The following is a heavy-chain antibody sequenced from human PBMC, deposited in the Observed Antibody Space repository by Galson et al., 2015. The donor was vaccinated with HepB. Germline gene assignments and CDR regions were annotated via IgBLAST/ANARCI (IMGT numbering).Heavy chain of an antibody. V-gene: IGHV3-30-3*01. CDR2: ISYDGSNK. CDR1: GFTFSSYA. Sequence: SLRLSCAASGFTFSSYAMHWVRQAPGKGLEWVAVISYDGSNKYYADSVKGRFTISRDNSKNTLYLQMNSLRAEDTAVYYCARADVLLWFGELSRSYMDVWGKGTTVTVSS. J-gene: IGHJ6*03. CDR3: ARADVLLWFGELSRSYMDV. D-gene: IGHD3-10*01.